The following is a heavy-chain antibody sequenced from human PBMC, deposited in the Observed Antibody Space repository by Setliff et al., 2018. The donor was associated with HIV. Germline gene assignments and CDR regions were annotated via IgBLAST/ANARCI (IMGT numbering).Heavy chain of an antibody. V-gene: IGHV4-59*01. Sequence: SETLSLTCIVSGGSISSYYWSWIRQPPGKGLEWIGYIYYSGSTSYNPSLKSRVTISVDTSKNQFSLKLSSVTAADTAVYYCARVEYSSSSGAFDIWGQGTMVTVSS. J-gene: IGHJ3*02. CDR2: IYYSGST. CDR3: ARVEYSSSSGAFDI. CDR1: GGSISSYY. D-gene: IGHD6-13*01.